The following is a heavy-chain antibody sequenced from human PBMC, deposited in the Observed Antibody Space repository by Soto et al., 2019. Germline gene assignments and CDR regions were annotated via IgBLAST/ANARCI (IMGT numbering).Heavy chain of an antibody. Sequence: QVQLVQSGAEVKKPGASVKLSCTASGYTFTTYTIHWVRQAPGQSLEWMGWINTGNGYTKYSQNFQGSVTITRDTSARTAYMDLTSLRSEDTAVYYCARDRRYCSSTSCPVGDWFDPWGQGTLVTVSS. D-gene: IGHD2-2*01. CDR1: GYTFTTYT. CDR3: ARDRRYCSSTSCPVGDWFDP. J-gene: IGHJ5*02. V-gene: IGHV1-3*04. CDR2: INTGNGYT.